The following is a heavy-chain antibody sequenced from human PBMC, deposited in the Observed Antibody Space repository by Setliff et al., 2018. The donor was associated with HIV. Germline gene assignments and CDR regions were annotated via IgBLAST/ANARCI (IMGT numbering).Heavy chain of an antibody. J-gene: IGHJ4*02. CDR1: GGSFSDYY. Sequence: KASETLSLTCGIYGGSFSDYYWSWIRQPPGKGLEWIGEIDHRGRPKYNPSLNSRVTMSVDKSRNQFSLKVSSVTAADTAVYYCAVSGGRRSTFFGLVITEDSWGQGTLVTVSS. CDR3: AVSGGRRSTFFGLVITEDS. V-gene: IGHV4-34*01. CDR2: IDHRGRP. D-gene: IGHD3-3*02.